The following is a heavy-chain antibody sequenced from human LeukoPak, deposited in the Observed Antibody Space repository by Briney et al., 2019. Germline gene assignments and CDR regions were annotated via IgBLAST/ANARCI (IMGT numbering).Heavy chain of an antibody. CDR3: ARRNRGVGTSPDY. V-gene: IGHV4-39*01. D-gene: IGHD1-1*01. Sequence: SETLSLTCTVSGGSISSSSYYWGWIRQPPGKGLEWIGSIYYSGSTYYNPSLKSRVTTYVDTSKNQFSLNLNSVTAADTAVYYCARRNRGVGTSPDYWGQGTLLTVSS. CDR2: IYYSGST. J-gene: IGHJ4*02. CDR1: GGSISSSSYY.